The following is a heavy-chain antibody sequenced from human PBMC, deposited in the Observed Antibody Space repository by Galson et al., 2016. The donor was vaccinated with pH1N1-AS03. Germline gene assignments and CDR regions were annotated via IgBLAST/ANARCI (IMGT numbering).Heavy chain of an antibody. J-gene: IGHJ4*02. D-gene: IGHD3-10*01. Sequence: SLRLSCAASGFVFSTSAIHWVRQSPGKGLEWVAFIRYDESIKNYGDSVKGRFTISRDNSKNTVDLEMNSLRPEDSAVYYCVKGGGYSHGFLEYYFDSWGQESLVTVSS. V-gene: IGHV3-30*02. CDR2: IRYDESIK. CDR1: GFVFSTSA. CDR3: VKGGGYSHGFLEYYFDS.